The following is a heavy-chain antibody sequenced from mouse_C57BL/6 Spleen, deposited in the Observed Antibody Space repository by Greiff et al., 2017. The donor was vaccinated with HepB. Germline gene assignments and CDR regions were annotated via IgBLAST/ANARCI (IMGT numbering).Heavy chain of an antibody. D-gene: IGHD2-1*01. CDR3: ASSYGNYGRFAY. J-gene: IGHJ3*01. Sequence: VQLQQSGPGLVQPSQSLSITCTVSGFSLTSYGVHWVRQSPGKGLEWLGVIWSGGSTDYNAALISRLSISKDNSKSQVFFKMNSLQADDTAISYCASSYGNYGRFAYWGQGTLVTVSA. V-gene: IGHV2-2*01. CDR2: IWSGGST. CDR1: GFSLTSYG.